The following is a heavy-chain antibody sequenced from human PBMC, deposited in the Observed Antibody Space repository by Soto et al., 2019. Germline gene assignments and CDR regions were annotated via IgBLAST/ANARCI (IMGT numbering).Heavy chain of an antibody. CDR2: IYYSGST. Sequence: QVQLQESGPGLVKPSQTLSLTCTVSGGSISSGDYYWSWIRQPPGKGLEWIGYIYYSGSTYYNPSLKSRVTISVDTSKNQFSLKLSSVTAADTAVYYCARCGIKRGYSYGLDYWGQGTLVTVSS. D-gene: IGHD5-18*01. CDR1: GGSISSGDYY. CDR3: ARCGIKRGYSYGLDY. V-gene: IGHV4-30-4*01. J-gene: IGHJ4*02.